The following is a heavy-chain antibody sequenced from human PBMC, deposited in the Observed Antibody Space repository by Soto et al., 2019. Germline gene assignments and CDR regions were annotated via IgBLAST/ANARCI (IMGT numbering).Heavy chain of an antibody. CDR2: IKSKPDGGTT. CDR3: ITDGLVVEAFDY. D-gene: IGHD2-15*01. Sequence: PGGSLRLSCEASGIIFTNAWMSWVRQAPGKGLEWVGRIKSKPDGGTTDYAAPVKGRFTIARDDSKSRVFLQMNSLETEDTGVYYCITDGLVVEAFDYWGQGTLVTVSS. J-gene: IGHJ4*02. CDR1: GIIFTNAW. V-gene: IGHV3-15*01.